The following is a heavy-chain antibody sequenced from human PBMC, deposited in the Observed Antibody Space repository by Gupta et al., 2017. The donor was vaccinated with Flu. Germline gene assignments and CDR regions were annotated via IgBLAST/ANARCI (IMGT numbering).Heavy chain of an antibody. Sequence: EVQLVESGGGLVQPGGTLRLSCVASGFTFSAYSMTWVRQAPGEGLEWISYITSSGTTTYYADSVRGRFIISRDNAKNSLYLQMYSLSDEDTAVYYCASSRGHSYAYYFENWGQGTLVNVAS. CDR1: GFTFSAYS. D-gene: IGHD3-16*01. J-gene: IGHJ4*02. V-gene: IGHV3-48*02. CDR2: ITSSGTTT. CDR3: ASSRGHSYAYYFEN.